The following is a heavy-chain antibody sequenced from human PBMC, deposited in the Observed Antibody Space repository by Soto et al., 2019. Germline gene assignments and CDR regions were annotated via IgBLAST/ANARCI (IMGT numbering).Heavy chain of an antibody. CDR3: ATSYDSGFDP. D-gene: IGHD3-3*01. J-gene: IGHJ5*02. Sequence: QLQLMQSGGEAKNPGASVKVSCEASGYSFRTYAISWLRQAPGQGLEWMGLITPNNGYTNYAQKFQGRLILTTDIPSSTAYMELTSLRYDDTAMYYCATSYDSGFDPWGQGTLVSVS. CDR1: GYSFRTYA. V-gene: IGHV1-18*01. CDR2: ITPNNGYT.